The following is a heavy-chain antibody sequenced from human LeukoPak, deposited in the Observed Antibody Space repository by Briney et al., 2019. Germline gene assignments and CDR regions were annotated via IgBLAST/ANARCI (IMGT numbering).Heavy chain of an antibody. CDR3: VREDKGQIYFDY. CDR2: ISYDGSNK. D-gene: IGHD2-15*01. CDR1: GFTFSRYA. V-gene: IGHV3-30-3*01. Sequence: PGGSLRLSCAASGFTFSRYAMHWVRQAPGKGLEWVAIISYDGSNKYYADSVKGRFTISRDNSKNTLYLQLSSLRAEDTAVYYCVREDKGQIYFDYWGQGTLVTV. J-gene: IGHJ4*02.